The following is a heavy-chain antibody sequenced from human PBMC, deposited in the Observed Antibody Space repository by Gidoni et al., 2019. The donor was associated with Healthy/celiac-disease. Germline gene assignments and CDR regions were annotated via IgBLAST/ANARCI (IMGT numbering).Heavy chain of an antibody. Sequence: EVQLVESGGGLVKPGGSLRLSCAASGFTFSSYSMNWFRQAPGKGLEWVSSISSSGSTIYYADSVKGRFTISRDNAKNSLYLQMNSLRAEDTAVYYCARVLVDTAPDYWGQGTLVTVSS. J-gene: IGHJ4*02. CDR1: GFTFSSYS. V-gene: IGHV3-21*01. CDR2: ISSSGSTI. CDR3: ARVLVDTAPDY. D-gene: IGHD5-18*01.